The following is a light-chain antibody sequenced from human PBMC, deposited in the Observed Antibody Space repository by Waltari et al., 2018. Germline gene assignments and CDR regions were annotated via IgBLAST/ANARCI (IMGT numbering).Light chain of an antibody. J-gene: IGLJ2*01. V-gene: IGLV2-23*02. Sequence: QSALTQPASVSGSPGQSLTISCTGTSSDVGRYNLVSWYQQHPGKSPRLMIYEVSKRPSGVSNRFSGSKSGNTASLTISGLQAEDEADYYCCSYAGSSTFEFGGGTKLTVL. CDR1: SSDVGRYNL. CDR3: CSYAGSSTFE. CDR2: EVS.